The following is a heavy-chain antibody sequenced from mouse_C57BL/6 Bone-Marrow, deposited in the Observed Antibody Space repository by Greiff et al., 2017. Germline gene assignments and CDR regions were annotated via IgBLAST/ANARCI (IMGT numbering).Heavy chain of an antibody. CDR2: IYPGDGDT. J-gene: IGHJ1*03. V-gene: IGHV1-82*01. Sequence: QVQLQQSGPELVKPGASVKISCKASGYAFSSSWMNWVKQRPGQGLEWIGRIYPGDGDTNYNGKFKGKATLTADKSSSTAYMQLSSLTSEDSAVYFCARSGNYYGSSYFYWYFDVWGTGTTVTVSS. D-gene: IGHD1-1*01. CDR1: GYAFSSSW. CDR3: ARSGNYYGSSYFYWYFDV.